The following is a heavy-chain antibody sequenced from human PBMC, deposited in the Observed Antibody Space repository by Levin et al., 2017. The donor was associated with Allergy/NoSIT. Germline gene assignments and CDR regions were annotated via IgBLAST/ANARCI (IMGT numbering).Heavy chain of an antibody. V-gene: IGHV1-69*01. Sequence: KVSCKASGGTFSSYAISWVRQAPAQGLEWMGGIIPIFGTANYAQKFQGRVTITADESTSTAYMELSSLRSEDTAVYYCARGRYSSSWYVEYYYYGMDVWGQGTTVTVSS. CDR1: GGTFSSYA. J-gene: IGHJ6*02. CDR3: ARGRYSSSWYVEYYYYGMDV. D-gene: IGHD6-13*01. CDR2: IIPIFGTA.